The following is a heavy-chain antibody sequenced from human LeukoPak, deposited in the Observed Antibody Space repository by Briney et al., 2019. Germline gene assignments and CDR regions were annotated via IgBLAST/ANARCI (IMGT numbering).Heavy chain of an antibody. D-gene: IGHD3-10*01. CDR2: ISGSGGST. V-gene: IGHV3-23*01. Sequence: PGGSLRLSCAASGFTFSSYAMSWVRQAPGKGLEWVSAISGSGGSTYYADSVKGRFTISRDNSKNTLYLQMNSLRAEDTAVYYCAKLASGGVRGVISWRYYFDYWGQGTLVTVSS. CDR1: GFTFSSYA. J-gene: IGHJ4*02. CDR3: AKLASGGVRGVISWRYYFDY.